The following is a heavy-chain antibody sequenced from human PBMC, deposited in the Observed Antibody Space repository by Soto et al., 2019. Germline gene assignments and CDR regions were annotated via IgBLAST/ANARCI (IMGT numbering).Heavy chain of an antibody. D-gene: IGHD3-9*01. Sequence: PGGSLRLSCAASGFTFSSYAMSWVRQAPGKGLEWVSAISGSGGSTYYADSVKGRFTISRDNSKNTLYLQMNSLRAEDTAVYYCAKDYGTLRYFDWLPTPIYYYYGMDVWGQGTTVTVSS. J-gene: IGHJ6*02. CDR3: AKDYGTLRYFDWLPTPIYYYYGMDV. CDR1: GFTFSSYA. V-gene: IGHV3-23*01. CDR2: ISGSGGST.